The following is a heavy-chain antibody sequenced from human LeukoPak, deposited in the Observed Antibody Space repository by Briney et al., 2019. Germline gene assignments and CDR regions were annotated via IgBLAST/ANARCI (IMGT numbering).Heavy chain of an antibody. J-gene: IGHJ4*02. Sequence: GGSLRLSCAASGFTFSSYSMNWVRQAPGKGLEWVSYISSSSSTIYYADSVKGRFTISRDNAKNSLYLQMNSLRAEDTALYYCAKEGGSGWYMGDDYWGQGTLVTVSS. D-gene: IGHD6-19*01. CDR1: GFTFSSYS. CDR3: AKEGGSGWYMGDDY. V-gene: IGHV3-48*04. CDR2: ISSSSSTI.